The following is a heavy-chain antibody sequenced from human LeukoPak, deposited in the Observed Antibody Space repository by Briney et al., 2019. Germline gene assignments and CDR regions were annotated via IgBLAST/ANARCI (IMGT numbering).Heavy chain of an antibody. CDR3: ARGSYGDSTYYGMDV. D-gene: IGHD4-17*01. V-gene: IGHV3-13*01. CDR2: IGTAGDT. J-gene: IGHJ6*02. CDR1: GLTFSSYD. Sequence: PGGSLRLSCAASGLTFSSYDMHWVRHATGKGLEWVSAIGTAGDTYYPGSVKGRFTISRENAKNSLYLQMNSLRAGDTAVYYCARGSYGDSTYYGMDVWGQGTTVTVSS.